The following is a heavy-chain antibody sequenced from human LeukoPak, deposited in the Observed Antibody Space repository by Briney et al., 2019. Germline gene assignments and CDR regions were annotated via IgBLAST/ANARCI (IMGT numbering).Heavy chain of an antibody. D-gene: IGHD6-13*01. CDR2: IAYTGST. Sequence: SETLSLTCTVSGGSVSGGSISSYYWSWIRQPPGKGLEWIGFIAYTGSTNYNPSLKSRVTISVDTSKNQFSLKLSSVTAADTAVYYCARGRIAAAVLGYWGQGTLVTVSS. CDR3: ARGRIAAAVLGY. J-gene: IGHJ4*02. CDR1: GGSVSGGSISSYY. V-gene: IGHV4-61*01.